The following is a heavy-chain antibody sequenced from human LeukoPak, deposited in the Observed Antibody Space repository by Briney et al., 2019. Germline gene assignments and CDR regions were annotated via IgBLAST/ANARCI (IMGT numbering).Heavy chain of an antibody. V-gene: IGHV3-48*03. Sequence: PGGSLRLSCAASGFTFSSYEMNWVRQAPGKGLEWVSYISRSGSTIYYADSVKGRFTISRDNAKNSLYLQMNSLRAEDTAVYYCARVDSSGWSYNDYWGQGTLVTVSS. CDR3: ARVDSSGWSYNDY. D-gene: IGHD6-19*01. CDR2: ISRSGSTI. CDR1: GFTFSSYE. J-gene: IGHJ4*02.